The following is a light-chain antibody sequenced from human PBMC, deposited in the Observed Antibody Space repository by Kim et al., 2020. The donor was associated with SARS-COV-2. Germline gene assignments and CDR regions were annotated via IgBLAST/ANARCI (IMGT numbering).Light chain of an antibody. CDR1: QSVRTS. CDR3: QQFDSYPWT. CDR2: KAS. V-gene: IGKV1-5*03. Sequence: DIQMTQSPSTLSASEGDRVTITCRASQSVRTSLAWYQQRPGKAPRLLIYKASTLESGVPSRFSGSGSETEFTLRISGLQPDDFATYYCQQFDSYPWTFGQGTKVDIK. J-gene: IGKJ1*01.